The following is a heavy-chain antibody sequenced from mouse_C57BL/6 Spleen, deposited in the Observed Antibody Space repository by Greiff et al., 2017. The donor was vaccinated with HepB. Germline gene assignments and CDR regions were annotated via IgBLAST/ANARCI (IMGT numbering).Heavy chain of an antibody. V-gene: IGHV1-53*01. J-gene: IGHJ1*03. D-gene: IGHD1-1*01. CDR2: INPSNGGT. CDR3: ARRWGTTVVAYWYFDV. Sequence: QVQLQQSGTELVKPGASVKLSCKASGYTFTSYWMHWVKQRPGQGLEWIGNINPSNGGTNYNEKFKSKATLTVDKSSSTAYMQLSSLTSEDSAVYYCARRWGTTVVAYWYFDVWGTGTTVTVSS. CDR1: GYTFTSYW.